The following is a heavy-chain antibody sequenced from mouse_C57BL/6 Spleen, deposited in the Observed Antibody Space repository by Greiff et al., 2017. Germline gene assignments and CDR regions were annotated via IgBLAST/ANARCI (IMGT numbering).Heavy chain of an antibody. CDR1: GFTFTDYY. V-gene: IGHV7-3*01. D-gene: IGHD2-3*01. J-gene: IGHJ4*01. CDR2: IRNKANGYTT. CDR3: ARWGYSYAMDY. Sequence: EVKVVESGGGLVQPGGSLSLSCAASGFTFTDYYMSWVRQPPGKALEWLGFIRNKANGYTTEYSASVKGRFTISRDNSQSILYLQMNALRADDSATYYCARWGYSYAMDYWGQGTSVTVSS.